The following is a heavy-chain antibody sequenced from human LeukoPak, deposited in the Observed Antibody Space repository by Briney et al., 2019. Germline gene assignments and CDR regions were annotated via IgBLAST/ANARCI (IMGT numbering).Heavy chain of an antibody. Sequence: GESLQISCEGSGYYFTSYWIGWVRQMSGKGLEWMGIIYPGDSDTKYSPSFQGQVTISADKSISTAYLQWSSLKASDTAIYYCARLRCTGGSCFSMHYFDYWGQGTLVTVSS. J-gene: IGHJ4*02. D-gene: IGHD2-15*01. V-gene: IGHV5-51*01. CDR1: GYYFTSYW. CDR2: IYPGDSDT. CDR3: ARLRCTGGSCFSMHYFDY.